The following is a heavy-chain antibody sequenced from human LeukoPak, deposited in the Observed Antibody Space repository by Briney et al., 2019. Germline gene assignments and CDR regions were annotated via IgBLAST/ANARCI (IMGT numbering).Heavy chain of an antibody. J-gene: IGHJ4*02. CDR1: GYTFTGYY. CDR3: ARYGDTPMVDFDY. Sequence: GASVKVSCKSSGYTFTGYYMYWVRQAPGQGLEWMGWINGNSGDTKYAQKFQGRVTMTRDTSINTVYMELSGLRSDDTAVYYCARYGDTPMVDFDYWGQGTLVTVSS. V-gene: IGHV1-2*02. CDR2: INGNSGDT. D-gene: IGHD5-18*01.